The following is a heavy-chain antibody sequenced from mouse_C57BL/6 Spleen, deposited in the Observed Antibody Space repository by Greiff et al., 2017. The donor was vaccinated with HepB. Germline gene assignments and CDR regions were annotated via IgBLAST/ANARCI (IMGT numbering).Heavy chain of an antibody. CDR3: ARDPIYYDYDAGRSYAMDY. CDR2: ISDGGSYT. V-gene: IGHV5-4*01. D-gene: IGHD2-4*01. Sequence: EVQLVESGGGLVKPGGSLKLSCAASGFTFSSYAMSWVRQTPEKRLEWVATISDGGSYTYYPDNVKGRFTISRDNAKNNLYLQMSHLKSEDTAMYYCARDPIYYDYDAGRSYAMDYWGQGTSVTVSS. J-gene: IGHJ4*01. CDR1: GFTFSSYA.